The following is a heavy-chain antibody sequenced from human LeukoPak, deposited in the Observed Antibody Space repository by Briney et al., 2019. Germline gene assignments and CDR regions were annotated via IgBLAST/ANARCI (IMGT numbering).Heavy chain of an antibody. J-gene: IGHJ5*02. V-gene: IGHV3-21*01. Sequence: GGSLRLSCAACGFTLSYFDMNWVRQAPGKGLEWVSSISTSSRYIYYKDSVRGRFTISRDDAKNSLHLEMNSLRAEDTAVYYRARADCSSSSCYLRRSWFDPWGQGTLVTVSS. CDR3: ARADCSSSSCYLRRSWFDP. D-gene: IGHD2-2*01. CDR1: GFTLSYFD. CDR2: ISTSSRYI.